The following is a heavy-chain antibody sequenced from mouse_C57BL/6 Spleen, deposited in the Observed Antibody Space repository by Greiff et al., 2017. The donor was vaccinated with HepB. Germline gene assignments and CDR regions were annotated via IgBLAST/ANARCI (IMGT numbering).Heavy chain of an antibody. V-gene: IGHV1-52*01. D-gene: IGHD2-14*01. CDR2: IYPSDSET. J-gene: IGHJ4*01. CDR1: GYTFTSYW. CDR3: ARWGGTHGGYAMDY. Sequence: QVQLQQPGAELVRPGSSVKLSCKASGYTFTSYWMHWVKQRPIQGLEWIGNIYPSDSETHYNQKFKDKATLTVDKSSSTAYMQLSSLTSEDSAVYYCARWGGTHGGYAMDYWGQGTSVTVSS.